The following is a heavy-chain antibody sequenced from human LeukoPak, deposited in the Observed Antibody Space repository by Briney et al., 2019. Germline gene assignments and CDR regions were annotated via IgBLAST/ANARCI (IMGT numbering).Heavy chain of an antibody. D-gene: IGHD3-10*01. CDR1: GGSISSYY. CDR2: IYYSGST. Sequence: PSETLSLTCTVPGGSISSYYWSWIRQPPGKGLEWIGYIYYSGSTNYNPSLKSRVTISVDTSKNQFSLKLSSVTAADTAVYYCARDYYGSGSYFVLGAFDIWGQGTMVTVSS. J-gene: IGHJ3*02. CDR3: ARDYYGSGSYFVLGAFDI. V-gene: IGHV4-59*01.